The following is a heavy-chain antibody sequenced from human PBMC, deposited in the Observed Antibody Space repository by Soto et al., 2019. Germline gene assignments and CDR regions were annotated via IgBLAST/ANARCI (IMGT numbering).Heavy chain of an antibody. Sequence: PGESLKMSCKGSGYSFTSYWIGWVRQMPGKGLELMGIIYPGDSDTRYSPSFQGQVTISVDKSISTAYVQWSSLKASDTAIYYCARGNHPPTYYFEYWGQGTLVTVSS. CDR1: GYSFTSYW. D-gene: IGHD1-1*01. CDR2: IYPGDSDT. V-gene: IGHV5-51*01. J-gene: IGHJ4*02. CDR3: ARGNHPPTYYFEY.